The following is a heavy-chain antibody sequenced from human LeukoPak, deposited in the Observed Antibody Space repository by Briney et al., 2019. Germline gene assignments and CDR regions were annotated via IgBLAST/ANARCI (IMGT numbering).Heavy chain of an antibody. CDR1: GYTFTPSI. CDR2: ISAYNGNT. D-gene: IGHD6-13*01. Sequence: ASEKVSCTASGYTFTPSIISWVRQAPGHGREGMGWISAYNGNTNYAQKLQGRVTMTTDTSTSTAYMELRSVSADDTAVYYCAGIAAAGTGFDPWGQGTLVSVSS. CDR3: AGIAAAGTGFDP. J-gene: IGHJ5*02. V-gene: IGHV1-18*01.